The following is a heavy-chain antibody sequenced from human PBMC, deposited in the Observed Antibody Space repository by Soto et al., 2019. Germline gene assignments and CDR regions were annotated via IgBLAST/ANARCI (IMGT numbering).Heavy chain of an antibody. Sequence: PSETLSLTCTVSGGSISSNSYYWGWIRQPPGKGLEWIGTTYYSGSTYYDPSLKSRVTISVDTSKNQFSLKLNSVTAADTAVYYCATRRRGSGYYLHWGQGMLVTVSS. J-gene: IGHJ4*02. CDR1: GGSISSNSYY. CDR2: TYYSGST. D-gene: IGHD3-22*01. CDR3: ATRRRGSGYYLH. V-gene: IGHV4-39*01.